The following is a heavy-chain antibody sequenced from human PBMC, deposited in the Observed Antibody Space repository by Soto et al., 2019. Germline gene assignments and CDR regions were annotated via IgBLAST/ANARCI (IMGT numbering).Heavy chain of an antibody. CDR1: GDSVSSVGFH. Sequence: PAETLSLTCTVSGDSVSSVGFHWAWLRRPPGEGLEWIGYIYNGGSTYYRPSLESRMHMSLDATRNPYSLRLTSVTAADTAVYFCARAPVGLDTISYFDYWGQGKLVTVSS. V-gene: IGHV4-30-4*01. CDR3: ARAPVGLDTISYFDY. J-gene: IGHJ4*02. D-gene: IGHD3-3*01. CDR2: IYNGGST.